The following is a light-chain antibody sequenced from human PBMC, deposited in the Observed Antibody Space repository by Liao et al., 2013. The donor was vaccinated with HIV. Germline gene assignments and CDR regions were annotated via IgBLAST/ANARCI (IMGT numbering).Light chain of an antibody. CDR3: QAWDRGLRV. Sequence: SYEVTQPPSVSVSPGQTASITCSGDKLGENNACWYQQKPGQSPVLVIYQDSKRPAGTPERFSGSNSGNTATLTISGTQDVDEADYYCQAWDRGLRVFGGGTKLTVL. V-gene: IGLV3-1*01. CDR2: QDS. J-gene: IGLJ3*02. CDR1: KLGENN.